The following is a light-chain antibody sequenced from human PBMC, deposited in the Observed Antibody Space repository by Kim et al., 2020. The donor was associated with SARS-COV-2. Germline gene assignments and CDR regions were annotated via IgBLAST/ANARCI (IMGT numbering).Light chain of an antibody. CDR2: DAT. V-gene: IGKV3-20*01. CDR3: QQYGSSPKT. J-gene: IGKJ2*01. CDR1: QSVSDNF. Sequence: LSPRERVTLSCRANQSVSDNFLAWYQQKPGQAPSLLIWDATKRATGVPDRFSGSGSGTDFTLTIKRLEPEDFAVYHCQQYGSSPKTFGQGTKLEI.